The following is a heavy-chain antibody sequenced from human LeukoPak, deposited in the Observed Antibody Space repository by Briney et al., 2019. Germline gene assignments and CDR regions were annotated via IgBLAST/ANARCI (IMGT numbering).Heavy chain of an antibody. J-gene: IGHJ5*02. CDR2: INPNSGGT. CDR3: ARPSIAAETWFDP. V-gene: IGHV1-2*02. CDR1: GYTFTGYY. D-gene: IGHD6-13*01. Sequence: ASVKVSCKASGYTFTGYYMHWVRQAPGQGLEWMGWINPNSGGTNYAQKFQGRVTMTRDTSISTAYMELSRLRSDDTAVYYCARPSIAAETWFDPRGQGTLVTVSS.